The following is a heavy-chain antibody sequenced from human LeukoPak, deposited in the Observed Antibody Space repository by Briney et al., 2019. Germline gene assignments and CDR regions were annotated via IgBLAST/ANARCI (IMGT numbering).Heavy chain of an antibody. CDR2: IIPIFGTT. D-gene: IGHD3-10*01. J-gene: IGHJ4*02. Sequence: SVKVSCKASGDTFSNYAFSWVRQAPGQGLEWMGGIIPIFGTTNYAQMFQGRVTITADESTSTAYMELSSLRSEDTAVYYCARGVDYYGSGSYDDWGQGTLVTVSS. CDR1: GDTFSNYA. V-gene: IGHV1-69*13. CDR3: ARGVDYYGSGSYDD.